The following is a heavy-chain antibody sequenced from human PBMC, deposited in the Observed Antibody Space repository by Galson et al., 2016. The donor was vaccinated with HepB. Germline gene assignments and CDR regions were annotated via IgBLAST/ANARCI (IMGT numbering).Heavy chain of an antibody. J-gene: IGHJ6*02. Sequence: SLRLSCAASGFTFSSYGMSWVRQASGKGLEWVGRIRSKSNNYATAYAASVKGRFTISRDDSKRMAFLQMNSLKTEDTAVYYCTRVGYHLWFWAPTKDYGMDDWGQGTTVTVSS. CDR3: TRVGYHLWFWAPTKDYGMDD. CDR2: IRSKSNNYAT. V-gene: IGHV3-73*01. CDR1: GFTFSSYG. D-gene: IGHD3-10*01.